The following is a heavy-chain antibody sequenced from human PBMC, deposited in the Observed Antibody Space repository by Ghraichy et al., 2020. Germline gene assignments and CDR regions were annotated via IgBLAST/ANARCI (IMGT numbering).Heavy chain of an antibody. D-gene: IGHD7-27*01. CDR3: ARGGSWGRIDNWFDP. J-gene: IGHJ5*02. Sequence: ASVKVSCKASGYTLTSYGLSWVRQAPGQGLEWMGWISAYNGNTNYAHTLQGRVTMTTDTSTNTAYMELRSLRSDDTAVYYCARGGSWGRIDNWFDPWGQGTLVTVSS. V-gene: IGHV1-18*01. CDR2: ISAYNGNT. CDR1: GYTLTSYG.